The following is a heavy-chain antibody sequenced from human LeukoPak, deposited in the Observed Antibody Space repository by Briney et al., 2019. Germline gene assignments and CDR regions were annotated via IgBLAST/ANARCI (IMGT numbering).Heavy chain of an antibody. V-gene: IGHV4-59*01. CDR2: IYYSGST. D-gene: IGHD6-13*01. CDR1: GGSISSYC. CDR3: ARQGIAAAGTDY. J-gene: IGHJ4*02. Sequence: SETLSLTCTVSGGSISSYCWSWIRQPPGKGLEWIGYIYYSGSTNYNPSLKSRVTISVDTSKNQFSLKLSSVTAADTAVYYCARQGIAAAGTDYWGQGTLVTVSS.